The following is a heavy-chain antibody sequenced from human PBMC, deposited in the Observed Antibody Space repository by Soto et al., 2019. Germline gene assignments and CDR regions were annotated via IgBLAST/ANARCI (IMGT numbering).Heavy chain of an antibody. Sequence: GGSLRLSCAASGFTFSSYAMSWVRQAPGKGLEWVSAISGSGGSTYYADSVKGRFTISRDNSKNALYLQMSSLRAEDTAVYYCAKVMVKNWFDPWGQGTLVTVSS. CDR2: ISGSGGST. CDR3: AKVMVKNWFDP. CDR1: GFTFSSYA. V-gene: IGHV3-23*01. D-gene: IGHD5-18*01. J-gene: IGHJ5*02.